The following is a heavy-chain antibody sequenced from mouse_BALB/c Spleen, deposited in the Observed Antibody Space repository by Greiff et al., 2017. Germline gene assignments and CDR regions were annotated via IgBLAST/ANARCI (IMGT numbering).Heavy chain of an antibody. Sequence: VQLQQSGPGLVKPSQSLSLTCSVTGYPITSGYYWNWIRQFPGNQLEWMGYISYDGSNNYNPSLKNRISITRDTSKNQFFLKLNSVTTEDTATYYCASYYGYYFDYWGQGTTLTVSS. CDR3: ASYYGYYFDY. V-gene: IGHV3-6*02. D-gene: IGHD1-2*01. J-gene: IGHJ2*01. CDR2: ISYDGSN. CDR1: GYPITSGYY.